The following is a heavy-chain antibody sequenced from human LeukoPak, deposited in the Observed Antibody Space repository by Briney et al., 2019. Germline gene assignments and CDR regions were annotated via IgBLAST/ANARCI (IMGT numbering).Heavy chain of an antibody. D-gene: IGHD1-7*01. V-gene: IGHV3-23*01. CDR3: AKDPGYNWNYGQGDY. CDR1: GFTFSSYA. CDR2: ISGSGGST. Sequence: PGGSVRLSCAASGFTFSSYAMSWVRQAPGKGLEWVSAISGSGGSTYYADSVKGRFTISRDNSKNTLYLQMNSLRAEDTAVYYCAKDPGYNWNYGQGDYWGQGTLVTVSS. J-gene: IGHJ4*02.